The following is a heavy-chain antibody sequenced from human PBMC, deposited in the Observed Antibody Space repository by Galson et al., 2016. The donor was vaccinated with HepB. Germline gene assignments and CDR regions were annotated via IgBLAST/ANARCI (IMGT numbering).Heavy chain of an antibody. Sequence: SLRLSCAASGFIFSSSWMSWVRQAPGKGLEWVSVIYSGGGTYYADSVKGRFTISRDNSKNTLYLQMNSLRAEDTAVYYCARDLPLLGWGQGTLVTVSS. CDR2: IYSGGGT. J-gene: IGHJ4*02. D-gene: IGHD2-15*01. V-gene: IGHV3-53*01. CDR1: GFIFSSSW. CDR3: ARDLPLLG.